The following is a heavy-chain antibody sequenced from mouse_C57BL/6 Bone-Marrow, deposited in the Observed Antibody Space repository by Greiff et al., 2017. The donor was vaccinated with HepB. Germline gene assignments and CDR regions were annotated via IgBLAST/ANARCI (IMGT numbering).Heavy chain of an antibody. V-gene: IGHV2-5*01. Sequence: VMLVESGPGLVQPSQSLSITCTVSGFSLTSYGVHWVRQSPGKGLEWLGVIWRGGSTDYNAAFMSRLSITKDNSKSQVFFKMNSLQADDTAIYYCAKNYGSSYPFAYWGQGTLVTVSA. CDR2: IWRGGST. J-gene: IGHJ3*01. D-gene: IGHD1-1*01. CDR1: GFSLTSYG. CDR3: AKNYGSSYPFAY.